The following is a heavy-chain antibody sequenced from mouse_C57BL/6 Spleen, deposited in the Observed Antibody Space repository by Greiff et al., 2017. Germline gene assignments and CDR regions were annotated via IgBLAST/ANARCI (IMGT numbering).Heavy chain of an antibody. J-gene: IGHJ1*03. CDR3: ERRGTIHWYFDV. Sequence: VQLQQSGAELVKPGASVKMSCKASGYTFTTYPIEWMKQNPGKSLEWIGNFHPYNDDTRYNEKFKGKATLTVERSSSTVYLELSRLTSDDVAVYDCERRGTIHWYFDVWGTGTTVTVSS. CDR1: GYTFTTYP. V-gene: IGHV1-47*01. D-gene: IGHD2-12*01. CDR2: FHPYNDDT.